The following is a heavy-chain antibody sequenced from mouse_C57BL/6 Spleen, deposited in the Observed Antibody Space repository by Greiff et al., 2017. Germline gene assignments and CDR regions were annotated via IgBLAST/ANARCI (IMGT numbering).Heavy chain of an antibody. CDR2: ISDGGSYT. J-gene: IGHJ4*01. Sequence: EVKVVESGGGLVKPGGSLKLSCAASGFTFSSYAMSWVRQTPEKRLEWVATISDGGSYTYYPDNVKGRFTISRDNAKNNLYLQMSHLKSEDTAMYYCARDRRVYYDYDDYYAMDYWGQGTSVTVSS. CDR1: GFTFSSYA. D-gene: IGHD2-4*01. CDR3: ARDRRVYYDYDDYYAMDY. V-gene: IGHV5-4*01.